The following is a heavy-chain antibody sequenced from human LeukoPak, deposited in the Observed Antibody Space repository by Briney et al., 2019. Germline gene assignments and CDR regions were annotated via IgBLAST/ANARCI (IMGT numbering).Heavy chain of an antibody. CDR1: GGSISSGSYY. Sequence: SQTLSLTCTVSGGSISSGSYYWSWIRQPAGKGLEWIGRIYTSGSTNYNPSLKSRVTISVDTSKNQFSLKLSSVTAADTAVYYCAIFHSSGWYYFDYWGQGTLVTVSS. D-gene: IGHD6-19*01. CDR3: AIFHSSGWYYFDY. V-gene: IGHV4-61*02. CDR2: IYTSGST. J-gene: IGHJ4*02.